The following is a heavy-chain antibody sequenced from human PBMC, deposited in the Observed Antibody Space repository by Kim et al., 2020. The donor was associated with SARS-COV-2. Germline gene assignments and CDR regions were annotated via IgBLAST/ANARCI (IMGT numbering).Heavy chain of an antibody. CDR2: FDPEDGET. CDR3: ATGGSGRTNGVEGYYYYYGMDV. V-gene: IGHV1-24*01. D-gene: IGHD2-8*01. CDR1: GYTLTELS. Sequence: ASVKVSCKVSGYTLTELSMHWVRQAPGKGLEWMGGFDPEDGETIYAQKFQGRVTMTEDTSTDTAYMELSSLRSEDTAVYYCATGGSGRTNGVEGYYYYYGMDVWGQGTTVTVSS. J-gene: IGHJ6*02.